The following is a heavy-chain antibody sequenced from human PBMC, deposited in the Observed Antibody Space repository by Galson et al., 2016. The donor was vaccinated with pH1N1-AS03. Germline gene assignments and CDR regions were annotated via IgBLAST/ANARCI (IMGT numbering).Heavy chain of an antibody. J-gene: IGHJ6*02. Sequence: SVKVSCKASGGTFSRYAISWVRQAPGQGLEWMGGIIPIFGTANYAQKFQDRVTITADESTSTSYMGLSSLRSEDTAVYYCARDVGLVDTAMVVNYYGMDVWGQGTTVTVSS. D-gene: IGHD5-18*01. CDR1: GGTFSRYA. V-gene: IGHV1-69*13. CDR3: ARDVGLVDTAMVVNYYGMDV. CDR2: IIPIFGTA.